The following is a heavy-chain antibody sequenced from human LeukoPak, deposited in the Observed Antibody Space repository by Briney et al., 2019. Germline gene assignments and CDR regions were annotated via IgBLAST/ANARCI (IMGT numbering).Heavy chain of an antibody. Sequence: GGSLRLSCAASGFTVSSNYMSWVRQAPGKGLEWVSVIYSGGSTYYADSVKGRFSISRHNSKNTLYLQMNSLRAEDTAVYYCATHTAMVPHGMDVWGQGTTVTVSS. V-gene: IGHV3-53*04. CDR2: IYSGGST. D-gene: IGHD5-18*01. CDR1: GFTVSSNY. J-gene: IGHJ6*02. CDR3: ATHTAMVPHGMDV.